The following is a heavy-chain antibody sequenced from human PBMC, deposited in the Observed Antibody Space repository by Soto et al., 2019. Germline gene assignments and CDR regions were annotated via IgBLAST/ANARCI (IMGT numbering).Heavy chain of an antibody. CDR3: ARIVQKDGGLLSNYYYGVDG. CDR1: GASVSSGYYY. J-gene: IGHJ6*02. D-gene: IGHD3-10*01. V-gene: IGHV4-61*01. CDR2: IDYSGST. Sequence: PSETLSLTCTVSGASVSSGYYYWSWIRQPPGKGLEWIAYIDYSGSTNYNPSLKSRVTISVDTSNNRFSLKLSSVTAADTAVYYCARIVQKDGGLLSNYYYGVDGWGQGHTVTVSS.